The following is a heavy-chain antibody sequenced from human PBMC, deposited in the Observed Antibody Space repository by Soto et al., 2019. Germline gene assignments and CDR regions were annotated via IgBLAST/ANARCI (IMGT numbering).Heavy chain of an antibody. CDR3: AKGLWVVLPKHYFDY. J-gene: IGHJ4*02. CDR1: GFTFSSYA. CDR2: ISYDGSNK. V-gene: IGHV3-30*18. D-gene: IGHD2-2*01. Sequence: QVQLVESGGGVVQPGRSLRLSCAASGFTFSSYAMHWVRQAPGKGLEWVALISYDGSNKYYADSVKGRFSISRDNSKNTVYLQMNSLRAEDTAVYYCAKGLWVVLPKHYFDYWGQGTLVTVSS.